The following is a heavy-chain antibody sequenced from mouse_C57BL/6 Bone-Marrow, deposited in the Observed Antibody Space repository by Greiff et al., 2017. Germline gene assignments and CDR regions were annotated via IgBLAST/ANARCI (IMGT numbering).Heavy chain of an antibody. D-gene: IGHD1-1*01. CDR2: INPGSGGT. CDR1: GYAFTNYL. CDR3: ARLTTVVAFDY. J-gene: IGHJ2*01. V-gene: IGHV1-54*01. Sequence: QVQLKESGAELVRPGTSVKVSCKASGYAFTNYLIEWVKQRPGQGLEWIGVINPGSGGTNYNEKFKGKATLTADKSSSTAYMQLSILTSEDSAVYFCARLTTVVAFDYWGQGTTLTVSS.